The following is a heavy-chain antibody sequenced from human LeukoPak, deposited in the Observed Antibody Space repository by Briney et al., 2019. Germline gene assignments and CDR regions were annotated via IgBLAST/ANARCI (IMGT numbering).Heavy chain of an antibody. CDR3: ARDAPSKEVGQLLPHDAFGI. CDR2: ISSSSSYI. V-gene: IGHV3-21*01. Sequence: GGSLRLSCAASGFTFSSYSMNWVRQAPGKGLEWVSSISSSSSYIYYADSVKGRFTISRDNAKNSLYLQMNSLRAEDTAVYYCARDAPSKEVGQLLPHDAFGIWGQGTMVTVSS. D-gene: IGHD2-2*01. J-gene: IGHJ3*02. CDR1: GFTFSSYS.